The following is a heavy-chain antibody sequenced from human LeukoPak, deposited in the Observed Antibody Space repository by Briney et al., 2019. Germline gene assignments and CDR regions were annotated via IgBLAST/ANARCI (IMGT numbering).Heavy chain of an antibody. CDR1: GYTFTSYD. J-gene: IGHJ6*03. Sequence: ASVKVSCKASGYTFTSYDINWVRQATGQGLEWMGIINPSGGSTSYAQKFQGRVTMTRDTSTSTVYMELSSLRSEDTAVYYCARNGVAAAGTRNYYYYMDVWGKGTTVTISS. CDR2: INPSGGST. CDR3: ARNGVAAAGTRNYYYYMDV. V-gene: IGHV1-46*01. D-gene: IGHD6-13*01.